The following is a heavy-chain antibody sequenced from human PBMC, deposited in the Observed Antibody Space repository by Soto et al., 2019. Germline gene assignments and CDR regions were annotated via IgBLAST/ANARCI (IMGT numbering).Heavy chain of an antibody. Sequence: GASVKVSCKASGYSFTSYGISWVRQAPGQGLEWMGWISAYNGNTNYAQKLQGRVTMTTDTSTSTAYMELRGLRSDDTAVYYCARDDSSSWYTERYFDYWGQGTLVNVSS. CDR2: ISAYNGNT. V-gene: IGHV1-18*01. CDR1: GYSFTSYG. CDR3: ARDDSSSWYTERYFDY. D-gene: IGHD6-13*01. J-gene: IGHJ4*02.